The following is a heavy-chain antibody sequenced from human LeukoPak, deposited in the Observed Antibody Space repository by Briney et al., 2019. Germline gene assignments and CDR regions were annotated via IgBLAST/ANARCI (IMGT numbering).Heavy chain of an antibody. V-gene: IGHV3-30-3*01. Sequence: GGSLRLSCAASGFTFSSYAMHWVRQAPGKGLEWVAVISYDGSNKYYADSVKGRFTISRDNSKNTLYLQMNSLRAEDTAVYYCARDKMGANLPEYYFDYWGQGTLVTVSS. CDR1: GFTFSSYA. CDR2: ISYDGSNK. CDR3: ARDKMGANLPEYYFDY. D-gene: IGHD1-26*01. J-gene: IGHJ4*02.